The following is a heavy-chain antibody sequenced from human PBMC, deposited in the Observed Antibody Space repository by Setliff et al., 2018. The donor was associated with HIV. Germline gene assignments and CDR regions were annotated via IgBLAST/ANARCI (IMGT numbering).Heavy chain of an antibody. V-gene: IGHV4-31*03. CDR2: IYSSGST. J-gene: IGHJ5*02. CDR1: GGSISSGGYY. D-gene: IGHD1-7*01. CDR3: ATSYNWNYLGWFDP. Sequence: PSETLSLTCTVSGGSISSGGYYWSWIRQHPGKGLEWIGYIYSSGSTYYNPSLKSRVTISVDTSKNQFSLKLSFVTAADTAVYYGATSYNWNYLGWFDPWGQGTLVTVSS.